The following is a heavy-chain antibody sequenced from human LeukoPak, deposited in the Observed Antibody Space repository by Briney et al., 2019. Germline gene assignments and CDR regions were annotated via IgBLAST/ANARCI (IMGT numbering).Heavy chain of an antibody. Sequence: GESLKISCKGSGYSFTTYWIGWVRQMPGKGLEWMGIIYPGDSDTRYSPSFQGQVTISADKSISTAYLQWSSLKASDTAMYYCARLGGDTAMDDYFDYWGQGTLVTVSS. V-gene: IGHV5-51*01. CDR2: IYPGDSDT. CDR3: ARLGGDTAMDDYFDY. D-gene: IGHD5-18*01. CDR1: GYSFTTYW. J-gene: IGHJ4*02.